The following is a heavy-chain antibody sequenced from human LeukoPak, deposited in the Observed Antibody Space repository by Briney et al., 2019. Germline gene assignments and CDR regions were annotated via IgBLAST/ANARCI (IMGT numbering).Heavy chain of an antibody. CDR2: IYYSGST. D-gene: IGHD3-10*01. V-gene: IGHV4-59*12. Sequence: SETLSLTCTVSGGSISSYYWSWIRQPPGKGLEWIGYIYYSGSTNYNPSLKSRVTISVDTSKNQFSLKLSSVTAADTAVYYCARDSRGFGSGTSADYWGQGTLVTVSS. CDR1: GGSISSYY. CDR3: ARDSRGFGSGTSADY. J-gene: IGHJ4*02.